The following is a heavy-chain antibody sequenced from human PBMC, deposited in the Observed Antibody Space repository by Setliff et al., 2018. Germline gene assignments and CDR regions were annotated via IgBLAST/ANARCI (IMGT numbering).Heavy chain of an antibody. CDR1: NFSLTSGFF. V-gene: IGHV4-38-2*02. CDR3: GRGFSRIEGWGDWFDP. Sequence: PSETLSLTCTVSNFSLTSGFFWAWVRQPPGKGLEWIATVYHRGSTDYKPSLKSRATISVDTSKNQFSLKLTSVTAADTAVYYCGRGFSRIEGWGDWFDPWGQGTLVTVSS. CDR2: VYHRGST. J-gene: IGHJ5*02. D-gene: IGHD2-15*01.